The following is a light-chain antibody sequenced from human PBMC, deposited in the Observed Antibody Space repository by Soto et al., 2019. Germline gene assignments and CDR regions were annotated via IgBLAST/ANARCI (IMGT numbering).Light chain of an antibody. Sequence: QSARAQPASVSGSPGQSITISCTVTGSDVRTYNLVSWYQQHPGKVPKLIIYEASKRPSGVSNRFSGSQPGNTASLTVSGLQAEDDAYYYCCSYAGDKTYVFGSGTKGTVL. CDR2: EAS. CDR3: CSYAGDKTYV. CDR1: GSDVRTYNL. J-gene: IGLJ1*01. V-gene: IGLV2-23*01.